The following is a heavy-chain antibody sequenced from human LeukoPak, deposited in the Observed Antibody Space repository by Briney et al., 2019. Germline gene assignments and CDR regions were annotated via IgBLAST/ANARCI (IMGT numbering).Heavy chain of an antibody. D-gene: IGHD3-3*01. CDR3: VRYDFWSGAKGGDY. J-gene: IGHJ4*02. V-gene: IGHV3-20*04. CDR2: INSNGAST. Sequence: GGSLRLSCVASGFTFDADGMSWVRQAPEKGLEWVSSINSNGASTGYVDSVKGRFTISRDNAKNSLNLQMNSLRAEDTALYYCVRYDFWSGAKGGDYWGQGTQVTVSS. CDR1: GFTFDADG.